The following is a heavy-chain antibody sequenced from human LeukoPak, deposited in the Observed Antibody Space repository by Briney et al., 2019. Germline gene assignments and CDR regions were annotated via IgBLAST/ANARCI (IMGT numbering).Heavy chain of an antibody. Sequence: GGSLRLSCAASGFTFSSYAMSWVRQAPGKGLEWVSPLVGSGFTIYYSDSVKGRFTISRDNAKNSLYLQMNSLRAEDTAVYYCARDNDLLRYFDWPLDYWGQGTLVTVSS. J-gene: IGHJ4*02. CDR2: LVGSGFTI. CDR3: ARDNDLLRYFDWPLDY. D-gene: IGHD3-9*01. V-gene: IGHV3-23*01. CDR1: GFTFSSYA.